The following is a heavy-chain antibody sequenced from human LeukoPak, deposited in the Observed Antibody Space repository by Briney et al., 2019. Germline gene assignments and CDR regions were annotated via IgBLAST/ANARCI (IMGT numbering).Heavy chain of an antibody. CDR3: ARDRGYCSSTSCSERWFDP. D-gene: IGHD2-2*01. Sequence: ASVKVSCKTSGYTFTDYYMHWVRQAPGQGLEWKGIINPSGGSTSYAQKFQGRVTMTRDTSTSTVYMELSSLRSEDTAVYYCARDRGYCSSTSCSERWFDPWGQGTLVTVSS. CDR1: GYTFTDYY. V-gene: IGHV1-46*03. J-gene: IGHJ5*02. CDR2: INPSGGST.